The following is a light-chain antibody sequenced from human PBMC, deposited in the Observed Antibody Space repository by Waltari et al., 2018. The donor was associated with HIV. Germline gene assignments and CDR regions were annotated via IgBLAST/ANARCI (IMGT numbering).Light chain of an antibody. V-gene: IGLV2-14*01. CDR3: SSYTSSSPVGV. CDR1: SSDVGCYNY. Sequence: QSALTQPASVSGSPGQSITISCTGTSSDVGCYNYVSWYQQHPGRAPKLMIYEVSNRPSGVSNRFSGSKSGNTASLTISGLQAEDEADYYCSSYTSSSPVGVFGGGTKLTVL. J-gene: IGLJ2*01. CDR2: EVS.